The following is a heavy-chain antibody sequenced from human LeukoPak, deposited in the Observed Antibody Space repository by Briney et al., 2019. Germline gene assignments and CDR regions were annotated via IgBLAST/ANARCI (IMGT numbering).Heavy chain of an antibody. CDR3: ARHNAPRRVGFDF. CDR1: GDSISSFY. V-gene: IGHV4-59*04. D-gene: IGHD1-14*01. J-gene: IGHJ4*02. Sequence: SETLSLTCTVSGDSISSFYWNWIRQPPGKGLEWVACLSHRGNTWYNPSLESRVTISVDTSKNRFSLNFNSVTAADTALYWCARHNAPRRVGFDFWGQGILVTVSS. CDR2: LSHRGNT.